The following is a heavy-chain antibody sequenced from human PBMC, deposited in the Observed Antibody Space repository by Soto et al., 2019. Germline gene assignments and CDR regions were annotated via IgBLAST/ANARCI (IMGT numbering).Heavy chain of an antibody. V-gene: IGHV4-34*01. CDR3: ARGIRQLVRGRYFQH. J-gene: IGHJ1*01. CDR1: GGSFSGYY. CDR2: INHSGST. D-gene: IGHD6-6*01. Sequence: SETLSLTCAVYGGSFSGYYWSWIRQPPGKGLEWIGEINHSGSTNYNPSLKSRVTISVDTSKNQFSLKLSSVTAADTAVYYCARGIRQLVRGRYFQHWGQGTLVTVSS.